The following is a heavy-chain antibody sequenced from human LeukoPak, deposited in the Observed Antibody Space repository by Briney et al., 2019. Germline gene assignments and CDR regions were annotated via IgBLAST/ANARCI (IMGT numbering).Heavy chain of an antibody. CDR3: ARGPGWIAAAGTPHDAFDI. CDR2: INHSGST. D-gene: IGHD6-13*01. J-gene: IGHJ3*02. V-gene: IGHV4-34*01. CDR1: GFTFSSYS. Sequence: GSLRLSCAASGFTFSSYSMNWIRQPPGKGLEWIGEINHSGSTNYNPSLKSRVTISVDTSKNQFSLKLSSVTAADTAAYYCARGPGWIAAAGTPHDAFDIWGQGTMVTVSS.